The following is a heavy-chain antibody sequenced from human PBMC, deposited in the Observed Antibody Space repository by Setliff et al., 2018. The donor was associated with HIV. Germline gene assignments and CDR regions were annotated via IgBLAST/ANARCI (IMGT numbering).Heavy chain of an antibody. CDR1: GYSISSDYY. Sequence: PSETLSLTCTVSGYSISSDYYWGWIRQPPGTGLEFIGSIYRTGKTYYNPSLKSRVTISVDTSKNQFSLKLSSVTAADAAVYYCASRVYYYDSSGYLREEGFDPWGQGTLVTVSS. V-gene: IGHV4-38-2*02. CDR2: IYRTGKT. CDR3: ASRVYYYDSSGYLREEGFDP. D-gene: IGHD3-22*01. J-gene: IGHJ5*02.